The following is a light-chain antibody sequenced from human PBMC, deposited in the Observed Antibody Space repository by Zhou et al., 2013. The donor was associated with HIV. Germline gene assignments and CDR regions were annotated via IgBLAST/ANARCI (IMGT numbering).Light chain of an antibody. J-gene: IGKJ1*01. CDR1: QSVSSSY. CDR2: GAS. CDR3: QKYNSASRT. Sequence: EIVLTQSPGTLSLSPGERATLSCRASQSVSSSYLAWYQQKPGQAPRLLIYGASSRATGIPDRFSGSGSGTDFTLTISRLEPEDFATYYCQKYNSASRTFGQGTKVEIK. V-gene: IGKV3-20*01.